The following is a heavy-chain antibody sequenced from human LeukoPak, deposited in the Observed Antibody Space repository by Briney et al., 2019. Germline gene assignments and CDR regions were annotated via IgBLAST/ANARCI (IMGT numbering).Heavy chain of an antibody. CDR2: VYYSGST. J-gene: IGHJ6*02. V-gene: IGHV4-61*01. Sequence: SETLSLTCTVSGGSVRSGSYYWSWVRQPPGKRLEWIGYVYYSGSTNYNPSLKSRVTTSVDTSKNQFSLKLRSVTAADTAVYYCARFYGSERYYPQGYYGMDVWGQGTTVTVSS. CDR3: ARFYGSERYYPQGYYGMDV. CDR1: GGSVRSGSYY. D-gene: IGHD3-10*01.